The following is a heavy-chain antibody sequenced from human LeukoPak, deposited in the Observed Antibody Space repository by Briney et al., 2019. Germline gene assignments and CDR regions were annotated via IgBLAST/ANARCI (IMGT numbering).Heavy chain of an antibody. V-gene: IGHV4-4*07. D-gene: IGHD3-22*01. CDR1: GGSISSSY. CDR2: IYLSGST. Sequence: PSETLSLTCTVSGGSISSSYWSWIRQPAGKGLEWIGRIYLSGSTNYNPSLKSRVTISVDTSKNQFSLKLSSVTAADTAVYYCARAITYYYDSSGYYYWFDPWGQGTLVTVSS. CDR3: ARAITYYYDSSGYYYWFDP. J-gene: IGHJ5*02.